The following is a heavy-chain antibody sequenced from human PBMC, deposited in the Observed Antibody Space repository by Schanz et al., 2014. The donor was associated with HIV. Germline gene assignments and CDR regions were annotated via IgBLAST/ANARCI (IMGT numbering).Heavy chain of an antibody. J-gene: IGHJ6*02. CDR2: ISYDGTNK. D-gene: IGHD3-22*01. CDR3: AKDRNQYDSRYIGKGNYYYYYGMDV. CDR1: GFTYRNYG. Sequence: QVQLVESGGGVVRPGRSLRLSCAASGFTYRNYGIHWVRQAPGKGLEWVAVISYDGTNKKFANSVKGRFTISRDNSKNTVYLQAKSLRPEDTAVYYCAKDRNQYDSRYIGKGNYYYYYGMDVWGQGTTVTVSS. V-gene: IGHV3-30*18.